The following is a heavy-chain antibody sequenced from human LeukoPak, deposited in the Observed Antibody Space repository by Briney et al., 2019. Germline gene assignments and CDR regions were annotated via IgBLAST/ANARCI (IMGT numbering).Heavy chain of an antibody. CDR1: GYSISSGYY. CDR3: ARRYQVAAFYYFDY. J-gene: IGHJ4*02. Sequence: SETLSLTCADSGYSISSGYYWGWIRQPPGKGLEWIGSIYHSGSTYYNPSLKSRVTISVDTSKNQFSLKLSSVTAADTAVYYCARRYQVAAFYYFDYWGQGTLLTVSS. D-gene: IGHD2-15*01. CDR2: IYHSGST. V-gene: IGHV4-38-2*01.